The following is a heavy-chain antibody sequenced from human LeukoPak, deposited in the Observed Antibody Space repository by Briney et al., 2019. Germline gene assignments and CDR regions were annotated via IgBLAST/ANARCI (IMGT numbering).Heavy chain of an antibody. CDR1: GGTFSSYA. V-gene: IGHV1-69*05. D-gene: IGHD3-10*01. CDR3: ARGDPPITMVRVAFYYYMDV. Sequence: ASVKVSCKASGGTFSSYAISLVRQAPGQGLEWMGGIIPIFGTANYAQKFQGRVTITTDESTSTAYMELSSLRSEDTAVYYCARGDPPITMVRVAFYYYMDVWGKGTTVTVSS. CDR2: IIPIFGTA. J-gene: IGHJ6*03.